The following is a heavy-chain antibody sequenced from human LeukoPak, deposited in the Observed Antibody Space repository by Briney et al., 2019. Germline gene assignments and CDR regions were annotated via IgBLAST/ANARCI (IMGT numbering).Heavy chain of an antibody. V-gene: IGHV4-39*07. CDR2: MYYRGST. Sequence: SETLSLTCTVSGGSISSSSHYWGWIRQPPGKGLEWIGSMYYRGSTYHNPSLKSRVTISVDTSKNQFSLKLNSVTAADTAVYYCAESNGYVLIDIWGQGTMVTVSS. D-gene: IGHD3-22*01. CDR1: GGSISSSSHY. CDR3: AESNGYVLIDI. J-gene: IGHJ3*02.